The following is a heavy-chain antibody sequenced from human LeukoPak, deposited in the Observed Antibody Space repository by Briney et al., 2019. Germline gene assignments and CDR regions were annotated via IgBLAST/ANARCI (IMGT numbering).Heavy chain of an antibody. Sequence: GGSLRLSCGASGFTFSNYWMSWVRQAPGKWLEWVANIDQNGGEKHFGASVKGRFTISRDNAKNSVFLEMNTLRAEDTAVYYCARGTNAYPGTDYWGQGTLVTVSS. J-gene: IGHJ4*02. CDR2: IDQNGGEK. CDR1: GFTFSNYW. CDR3: ARGTNAYPGTDY. V-gene: IGHV3-7*01. D-gene: IGHD1-14*01.